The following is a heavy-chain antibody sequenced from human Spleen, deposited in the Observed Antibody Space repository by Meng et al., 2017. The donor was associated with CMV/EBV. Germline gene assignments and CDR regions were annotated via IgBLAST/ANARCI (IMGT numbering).Heavy chain of an antibody. V-gene: IGHV1-2*02. D-gene: IGHD6-13*01. J-gene: IGHJ5*02. Sequence: CNASGCTFNGYYIHWVRQAPGPGLEWMGWINPNSGDTNYAQNFQGRVTMTRDTSISIVYMELSRLRSDDTAVYYCTIAAAGNNWFDPWGQGTLVTVSS. CDR1: GCTFNGYY. CDR2: INPNSGDT. CDR3: TIAAAGNNWFDP.